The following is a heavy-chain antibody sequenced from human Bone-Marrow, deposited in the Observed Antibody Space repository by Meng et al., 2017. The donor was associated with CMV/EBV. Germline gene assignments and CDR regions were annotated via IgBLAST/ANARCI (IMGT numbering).Heavy chain of an antibody. J-gene: IGHJ4*02. Sequence: GESLKISCAASGFTFSSYSMNWVRQAPGKGLEWVSSISSSSSYIYYADSVKGRFTISRDNAKNSLYLQMNSLRAEDTAVYYCARGPEAYCSSNSSYHFDYWGQGPRVTGSS. CDR3: ARGPEAYCSSNSSYHFDY. CDR2: ISSSSSYI. V-gene: IGHV3-21*01. CDR1: GFTFSSYS. D-gene: IGHD2-2*01.